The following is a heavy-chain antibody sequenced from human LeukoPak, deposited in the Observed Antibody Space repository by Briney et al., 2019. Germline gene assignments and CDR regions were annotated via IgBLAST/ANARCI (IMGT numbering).Heavy chain of an antibody. CDR1: GYTFTSNG. V-gene: IGHV1-18*01. CDR3: ARVCYDSSGYYCFDY. J-gene: IGHJ4*02. Sequence: ASVKVSCKASGYTFTSNGVSWVRQAPGQGLEWMGWISAYNGNTNYAQKLQGRVTMTTDTSTSTAYMELRSLRSDDTAVYYCARVCYDSSGYYCFDYWGQGTLVTVSS. D-gene: IGHD3-22*01. CDR2: ISAYNGNT.